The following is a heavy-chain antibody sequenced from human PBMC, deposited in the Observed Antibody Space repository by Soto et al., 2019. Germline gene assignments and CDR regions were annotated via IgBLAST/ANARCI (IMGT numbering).Heavy chain of an antibody. CDR1: GYTFTGYY. J-gene: IGHJ6*02. V-gene: IGHV1-2*04. Sequence: VKVSCKASGYTFTGYYMHWVRQAPGQGLEWMGWINPNSGGTNYAQKFQGWVTMTRDTSISTAYMELSRLRSDDTAVYYCARGSLTYCSSTSCYLRPPGYGMDVWRQGTSVTVS. CDR3: ARGSLTYCSSTSCYLRPPGYGMDV. CDR2: INPNSGGT. D-gene: IGHD2-2*01.